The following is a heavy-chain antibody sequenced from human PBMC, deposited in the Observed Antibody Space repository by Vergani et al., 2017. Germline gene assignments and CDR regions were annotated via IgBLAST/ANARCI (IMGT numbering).Heavy chain of an antibody. V-gene: IGHV3-30-3*01. D-gene: IGHD6-19*01. CDR2: ISYDGSNK. J-gene: IGHJ5*02. Sequence: QVQLVESGGGVVQPGRSLRLSCAASGFTFSSYAMHWVRQAPGRGLKWVAVISYDGSNKYYADSVKGRFTISRDNSRNTLYLQMNSLRAEDTALYYCARVYSSGWYRVDPWGQGTLVTVSS. CDR1: GFTFSSYA. CDR3: ARVYSSGWYRVDP.